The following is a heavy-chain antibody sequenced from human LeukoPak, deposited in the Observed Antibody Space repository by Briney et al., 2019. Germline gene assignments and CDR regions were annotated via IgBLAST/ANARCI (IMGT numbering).Heavy chain of an antibody. CDR2: IYNSGST. V-gene: IGHV4-59*01. CDR3: AREGWLQLSLDV. J-gene: IGHJ6*02. Sequence: SSETLSLTCTVSGGSISSYYWSWIRQPPGKGLEWIGNIYNSGSTNYNPSLKSRVTISGDTSKNQFSLKLSSVTAADTAVYYCAREGWLQLSLDVWGQGTTVTVSS. D-gene: IGHD6-13*01. CDR1: GGSISSYY.